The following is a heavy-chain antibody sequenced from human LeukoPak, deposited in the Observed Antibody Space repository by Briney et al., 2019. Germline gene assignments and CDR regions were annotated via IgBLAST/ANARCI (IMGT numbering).Heavy chain of an antibody. Sequence: GGSLRLSCTASGLPFSDFAMSWVRRAPGKGLESVSSITTSGAVTYYADSVRGRFTISRDNSMNTLYLQINSLRAEDTAVYYCAKGKGTMIVVVIHYWGQGTLVTVSS. CDR2: ITTSGAVT. V-gene: IGHV3-23*01. CDR3: AKGKGTMIVVVIHY. D-gene: IGHD3-22*01. J-gene: IGHJ4*02. CDR1: GLPFSDFA.